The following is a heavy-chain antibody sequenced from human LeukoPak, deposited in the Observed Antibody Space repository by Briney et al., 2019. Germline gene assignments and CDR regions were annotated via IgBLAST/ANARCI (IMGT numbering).Heavy chain of an antibody. Sequence: PGGSLRLSCAASGFTFSSYSMNWVRQAPGKGLEWVSSISSSSSYIYYADSVKGRFTISRDNAKNSLYLQMNSLRAEDTAVYYCARDLRLGECTDYWGQGTLVTVSS. CDR3: ARDLRLGECTDY. D-gene: IGHD3-16*01. J-gene: IGHJ4*02. CDR2: ISSSSSYI. CDR1: GFTFSSYS. V-gene: IGHV3-21*01.